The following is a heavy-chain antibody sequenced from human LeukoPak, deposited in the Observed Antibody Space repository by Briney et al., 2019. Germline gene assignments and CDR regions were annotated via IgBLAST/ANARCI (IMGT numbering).Heavy chain of an antibody. D-gene: IGHD5-12*01. CDR1: GFTVSSNC. Sequence: GGSLRLSCAASGFTVSSNCMSWVRQAPGKGLGWVSVIYSGGSTYYADSVKGRFTISRDNSKNTLYLQMNSLRAEDTAVYYCARDYSDYALFNYWGQGTLVTVSS. CDR2: IYSGGST. CDR3: ARDYSDYALFNY. J-gene: IGHJ4*02. V-gene: IGHV3-66*01.